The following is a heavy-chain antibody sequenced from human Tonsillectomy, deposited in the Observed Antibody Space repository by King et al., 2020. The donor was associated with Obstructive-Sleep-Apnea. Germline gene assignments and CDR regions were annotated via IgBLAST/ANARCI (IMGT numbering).Heavy chain of an antibody. CDR2: ISYDGNNK. V-gene: IGHV3-30-3*01. J-gene: IGHJ4*02. D-gene: IGHD5-18*01. CDR3: AKDHGYSFGYIDYYFDY. CDR1: RFTFSSYS. Sequence: VQLVESGGGVVQPGRSLRLSCAASRFTFSSYSMHWVRRAPGKGLEWVAIISYDGNNKHYADSVKGRFTISRDNCKNTLYLQMNSLRTEDTAVYYCAKDHGYSFGYIDYYFDYWGQGTLVTVSS.